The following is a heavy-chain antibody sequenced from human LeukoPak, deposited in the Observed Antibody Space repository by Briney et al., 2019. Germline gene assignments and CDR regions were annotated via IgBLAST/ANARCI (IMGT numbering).Heavy chain of an antibody. CDR1: GFTFSSYA. Sequence: GGSLRLSCAASGFTFSSYAMSWVRQAPGKGLEWVSGMSGGSSNTYYADSVKGRFTISRDNSKNTLYLQMNSLRAEDTAVYYCAKDKALPFFDYWGQGTLVTVSS. V-gene: IGHV3-23*01. J-gene: IGHJ4*02. CDR2: MSGGSSNT. CDR3: AKDKALPFFDY.